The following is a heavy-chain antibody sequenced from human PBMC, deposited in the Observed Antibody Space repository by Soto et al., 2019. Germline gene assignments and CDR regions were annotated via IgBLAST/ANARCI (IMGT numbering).Heavy chain of an antibody. CDR2: INPNSGGT. D-gene: IGHD5-18*01. V-gene: IGHV1-2*04. J-gene: IGHJ4*02. CDR3: ARVEARDTAMVTGFDY. CDR1: GYTFTGYY. Sequence: ASVKVSCKASGYTFTGYYMHWVRQAPGQGLEWMGWINPNSGGTNYAQKFQGWVTMTRDTSISTAYMELSRLRSDDTAVYYCARVEARDTAMVTGFDYWGQGTLVTVSS.